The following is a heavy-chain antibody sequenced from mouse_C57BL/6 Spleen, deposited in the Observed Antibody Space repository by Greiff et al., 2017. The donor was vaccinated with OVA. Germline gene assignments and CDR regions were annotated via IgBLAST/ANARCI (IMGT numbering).Heavy chain of an antibody. J-gene: IGHJ4*01. CDR2: ISSGGDYI. CDR1: GFTFSSYA. V-gene: IGHV5-9-1*02. Sequence: EVNVVESGEGLVKPGGSLKLSCAASGFTFSSYAMSWVRQTPEKRLEWVAYISSGGDYIYYADTVKGRFTISRDNARNTLYLQMSSLKSEDTAMYYCTRGGGDYDGDYYAMDYWGQGTSVTVSS. CDR3: TRGGGDYDGDYYAMDY. D-gene: IGHD2-4*01.